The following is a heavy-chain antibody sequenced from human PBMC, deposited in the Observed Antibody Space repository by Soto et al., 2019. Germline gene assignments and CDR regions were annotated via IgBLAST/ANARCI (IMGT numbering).Heavy chain of an antibody. CDR2: ISGPGGST. D-gene: IGHD6-19*01. CDR3: ARVERIAVAGTDN. J-gene: IGHJ4*02. Sequence: EVQLLESGGGLVQPGGSLRLSCAASGFTFSNYAMTWVRQAAGKGLEWVSSISGPGGSTYYADSVKGRFTISRDNSKNTLYLQMNSLRGEDTSLYYCARVERIAVAGTDNWGQGILVTVTS. V-gene: IGHV3-23*01. CDR1: GFTFSNYA.